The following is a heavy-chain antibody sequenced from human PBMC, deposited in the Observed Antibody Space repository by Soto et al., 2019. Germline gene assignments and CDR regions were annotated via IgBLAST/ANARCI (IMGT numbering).Heavy chain of an antibody. D-gene: IGHD3-3*01. V-gene: IGHV1-18*01. J-gene: IGHJ6*03. CDR1: GYTFTSYG. Sequence: ASVKVSCKASGYTFTSYGISWVRQTPGQELEWMGWISAYNGNTNYAQKLQGRVTMTTDTSTSTAYMELRSLRSDDTAVYYCARRGFWGGGSGFYSYSYLAVWGKGPTVTVFS. CDR2: ISAYNGNT. CDR3: ARRGFWGGGSGFYSYSYLAV.